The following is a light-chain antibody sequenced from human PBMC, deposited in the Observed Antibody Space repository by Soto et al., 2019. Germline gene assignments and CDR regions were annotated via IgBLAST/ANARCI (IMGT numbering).Light chain of an antibody. CDR1: QSIGST. V-gene: IGKV1-39*01. J-gene: IGKJ1*01. Sequence: DLQMTQSPSSLCASVRDRVTHTCRASQSIGSTLNWYQQSPGKAPKLLVFAASSKPRGVPLRFDARGSGTDFSLSIYNLQPEDFVTYYCQQTHTFPWTFGQGTKVDIK. CDR3: QQTHTFPWT. CDR2: AAS.